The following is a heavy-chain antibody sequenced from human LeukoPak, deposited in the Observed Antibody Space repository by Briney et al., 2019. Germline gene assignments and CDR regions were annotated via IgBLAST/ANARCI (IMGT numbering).Heavy chain of an antibody. Sequence: GGSLRLSCAASGFTFSSYSMNWVRQAPGKGLEWVSSISSSSYIYYSDSVKGRFTISRDNAKNSLYLQMNSLRAEDTAVYYCASIAYCSGGSCYPIDYWGQGTLVSVSS. J-gene: IGHJ4*02. CDR2: ISSSSYI. CDR1: GFTFSSYS. D-gene: IGHD2-15*01. V-gene: IGHV3-21*01. CDR3: ASIAYCSGGSCYPIDY.